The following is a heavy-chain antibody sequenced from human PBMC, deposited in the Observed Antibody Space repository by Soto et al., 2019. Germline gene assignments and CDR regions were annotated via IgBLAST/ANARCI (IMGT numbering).Heavy chain of an antibody. CDR1: GGSISSGDYY. CDR2: LYYSGST. V-gene: IGHV4-30-4*01. Sequence: QVQLQESGPGLVKPSQTLSLTCTVSGGSISSGDYYWSWIRQPPGEGLEWIGYLYYSGSTYYNPSLKSRVTISVDTSKNQFSLKLSSVTAADTAVYYCARYLIPGGYFDYWGQGTLVTVSS. D-gene: IGHD3-10*01. J-gene: IGHJ4*02. CDR3: ARYLIPGGYFDY.